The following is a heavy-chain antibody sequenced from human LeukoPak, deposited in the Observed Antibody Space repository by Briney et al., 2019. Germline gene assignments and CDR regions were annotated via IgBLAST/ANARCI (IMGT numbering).Heavy chain of an antibody. CDR1: GSTFSSYA. CDR2: ISNSGGRT. D-gene: IGHD5-12*01. V-gene: IGHV3-23*01. J-gene: IGHJ4*02. CDR3: AKSYNGYESKPDY. Sequence: GGSLGLSCAASGSTFSSYAMSWARQAPGKGLEWVSSISNSGGRTFYTDSVKGRFTISRDNSKITLYLQMNSLRAEDTAVYYCAKSYNGYESKPDYWGQGTLVTVSS.